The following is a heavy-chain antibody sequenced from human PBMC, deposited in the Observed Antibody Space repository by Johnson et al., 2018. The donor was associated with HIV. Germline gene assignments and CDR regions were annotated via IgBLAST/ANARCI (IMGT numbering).Heavy chain of an antibody. J-gene: IGHJ3*02. CDR1: RFTFDDYA. CDR2: INWDGDST. D-gene: IGHD2-2*01. CDR3: AKVVVVPAAIWAFDI. V-gene: IGHV3-43D*03. Sequence: VQLVESGGGVVQPGRSLRLSCETSRFTFDDYAMHWVRQAPGKGLEWVSLINWDGDSTYYADSVKGRFTISRDNSKNSLYLQMNSLRPEDTGLYYCAKVVVVPAAIWAFDIWGQGTMVTVSS.